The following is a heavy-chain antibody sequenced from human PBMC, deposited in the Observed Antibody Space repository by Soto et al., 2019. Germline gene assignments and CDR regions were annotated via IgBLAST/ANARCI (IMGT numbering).Heavy chain of an antibody. CDR1: GGSFSGYY. D-gene: IGHD3-10*01. CDR2: INHSGST. V-gene: IGHV4-34*01. J-gene: IGHJ4*02. CDR3: ARGRMVRGVSK. Sequence: QVQLQQWGAGLLKPSETLSLTCAVYGGSFSGYYWSWIRQPPGKGLEWIGEINHSGSTNYNPSLKRRVTISVDTSKNQCSLELSSVTAADTVVYYCARGRMVRGVSKWGQGALVTVSS.